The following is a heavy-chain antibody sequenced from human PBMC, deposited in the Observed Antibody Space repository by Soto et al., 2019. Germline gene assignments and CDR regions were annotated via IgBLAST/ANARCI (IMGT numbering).Heavy chain of an antibody. D-gene: IGHD2-2*01. Sequence: QLVASGGGLIQPGESLTLSCEASGFSVTNNYMYWVRQAPGKGLEWVSLIYSGGGTHYADFVNGRFIISRDNSKNTLHLQMDTMRGEDTAIYYSARDIACSSSSCQGDNFDIWGRGTLVTVSP. V-gene: IGHV3-53*01. CDR3: ARDIACSSSSCQGDNFDI. J-gene: IGHJ3*02. CDR1: GFSVTNNY. CDR2: IYSGGGT.